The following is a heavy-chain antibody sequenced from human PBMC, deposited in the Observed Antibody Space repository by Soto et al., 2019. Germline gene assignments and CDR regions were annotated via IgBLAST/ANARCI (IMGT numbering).Heavy chain of an antibody. V-gene: IGHV3-30-3*01. CDR1: GFTCSAYA. CDR2: ISYDGRET. CDR3: ATDPVAVTGSFIDS. D-gene: IGHD2-21*02. Sequence: SLILLCAASGFTCSAYAFHWVRQAPGKGLEWLSVISYDGRETHYADSVEGRFIISRDSSKKTAYLQMNSLRGDDTAVYFCATDPVAVTGSFIDSWGQGTLVTVSS. J-gene: IGHJ5*01.